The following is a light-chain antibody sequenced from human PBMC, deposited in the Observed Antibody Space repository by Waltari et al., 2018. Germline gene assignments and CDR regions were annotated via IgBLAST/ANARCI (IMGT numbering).Light chain of an antibody. CDR1: QGISNY. Sequence: DIQLTQSPSFLSASAGDRVTIPCRASQGISNYLVWYQQKPGEAPKLLIHDASSLQSGVPARFSGSGSGTEFTLTISSLQPEDFATYYCQQVNSYPLTFGGGTKVEIK. CDR2: DAS. V-gene: IGKV1-9*01. J-gene: IGKJ4*01. CDR3: QQVNSYPLT.